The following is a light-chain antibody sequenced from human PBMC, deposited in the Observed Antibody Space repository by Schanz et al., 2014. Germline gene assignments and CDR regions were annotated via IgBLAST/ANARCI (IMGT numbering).Light chain of an antibody. J-gene: IGKJ4*01. CDR3: QQYYTAPLT. Sequence: EIVLTQSPGTLSLSPGERATLSCRASQFVSSAYLAWYQQKPGQAPRLLIYGTSTRATGIPTRFSGSGSGTEFTLTINSLQSEDVAVYYCQQYYTAPLTFGGGTKVEI. CDR1: QFVSSAY. CDR2: GTS. V-gene: IGKV3-15*01.